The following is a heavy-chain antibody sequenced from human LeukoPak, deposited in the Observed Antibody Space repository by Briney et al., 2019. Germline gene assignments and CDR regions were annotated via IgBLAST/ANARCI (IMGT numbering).Heavy chain of an antibody. V-gene: IGHV3-49*03. J-gene: IGHJ4*02. CDR2: IRSKTHGATT. Sequence: GRSLRLSCTPPGFSSCDYVMSWFRQAPGKGLEWVGFIRSKTHGATTEYAAYVKGRFTISRDDARRIAYLQMNNLKTEDTAVYYCTRGGMASDYWGQGTLVTVSS. D-gene: IGHD5-24*01. CDR1: GFSSCDYV. CDR3: TRGGMASDY.